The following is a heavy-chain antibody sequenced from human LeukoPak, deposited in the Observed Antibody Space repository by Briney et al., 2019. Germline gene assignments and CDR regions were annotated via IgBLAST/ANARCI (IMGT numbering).Heavy chain of an antibody. J-gene: IGHJ4*02. CDR1: GYTFTSYG. D-gene: IGHD3-9*01. CDR2: ISAYNGNT. V-gene: IGHV1-18*01. CDR3: ASNNHPQTVYFDWWELDY. Sequence: GASVKVSCKASGYTFTSYGISWVRQAPGQGLEWMGWISAYNGNTNYAQKLQGRVTMTTDTSTSTAYMELRSLRSDDTAVYYCASNNHPQTVYFDWWELDYWGQGTLVTVSS.